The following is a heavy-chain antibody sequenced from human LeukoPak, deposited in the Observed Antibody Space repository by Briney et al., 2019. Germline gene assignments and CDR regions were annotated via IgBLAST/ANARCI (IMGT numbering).Heavy chain of an antibody. V-gene: IGHV4-30-4*01. CDR2: IYYSGST. Sequence: SETLSLTCTVSGRSISSGDYYWSWIRQPPGKGLEWIGYIYYSGSTYYNPSLKSRVTISVDTSKNQFSLKLSSVTAADTAVYYCARGGVWLREVDYWGQGTLVTVSS. CDR1: GRSISSGDYY. D-gene: IGHD5-18*01. CDR3: ARGGVWLREVDY. J-gene: IGHJ4*02.